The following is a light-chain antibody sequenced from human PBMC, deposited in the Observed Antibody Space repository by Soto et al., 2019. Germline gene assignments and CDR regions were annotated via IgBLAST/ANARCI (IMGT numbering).Light chain of an antibody. CDR2: EVS. CDR1: SSDVGGYNY. J-gene: IGLJ1*01. Sequence: QSALTQPASVSGSPGQSITISCTGTSSDVGGYNYVSWYQQHPGKAPKLMIYEVSNRPSGVSNRSSGSKSGNTASLTISGLQAEDEADYYCSSYTSSIPYVFGTGTKLTVL. CDR3: SSYTSSIPYV. V-gene: IGLV2-14*01.